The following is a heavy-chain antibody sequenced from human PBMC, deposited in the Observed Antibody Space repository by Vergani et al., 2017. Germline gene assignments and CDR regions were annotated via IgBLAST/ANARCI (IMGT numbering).Heavy chain of an antibody. J-gene: IGHJ3*02. CDR1: GGSFSGYY. V-gene: IGHV4-34*01. CDR2: INHSGST. CDR3: ARMVYGGNDDAFDI. D-gene: IGHD4-23*01. Sequence: QVQLQQWGAGLLKPSETLSLTCAVYGGSFSGYYWSWIRQPPGKGLEWIGEINHSGSTNYNPSLKSRVTISVDTSKNHFSLKLSSVTAADTAVYYCARMVYGGNDDAFDIWGQGTMVTVSS.